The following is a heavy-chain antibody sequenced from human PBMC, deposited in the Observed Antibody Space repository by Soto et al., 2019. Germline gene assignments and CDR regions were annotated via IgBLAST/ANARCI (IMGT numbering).Heavy chain of an antibody. CDR2: INPSGGST. D-gene: IGHD4-17*01. CDR1: GYSFTSHY. CDR3: ARSLHDYGGFVSPHFDC. J-gene: IGHJ4*02. Sequence: QVQLVQSGAEVKKPGASVKVSCKASGYSFTSHYLHWVRQAPGQGLEWMGIINPSGGSTSYAHTFQDRVTMTRDTSTSTVYMELRSLRYGDTAVYYGARSLHDYGGFVSPHFDCWGQGTLVTVSS. V-gene: IGHV1-46*01.